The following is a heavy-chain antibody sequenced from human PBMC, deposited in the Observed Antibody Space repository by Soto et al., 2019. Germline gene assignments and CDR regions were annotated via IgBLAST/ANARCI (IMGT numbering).Heavy chain of an antibody. Sequence: SETLSLTCAVSGASVSSTYWWSWVRQPPGKGPEWIGEINHRGNANYNPSLKSRVTMSLDISKSQFSLRLTSVTAADTAVYFCARYNAASGTYYFDYWGRGALVTVSS. D-gene: IGHD6-13*01. CDR3: ARYNAASGTYYFDY. V-gene: IGHV4-4*02. J-gene: IGHJ4*02. CDR2: INHRGNA. CDR1: GASVSSTYW.